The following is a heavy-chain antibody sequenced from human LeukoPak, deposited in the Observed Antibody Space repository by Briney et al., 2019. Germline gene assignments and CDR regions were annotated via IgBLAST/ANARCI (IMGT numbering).Heavy chain of an antibody. CDR1: GFTFSNNG. CDR3: DKHLTEYGYYMDV. CDR2: ISYDGTSK. D-gene: IGHD1-14*01. J-gene: IGHJ6*03. Sequence: AGSLTLSCAASGFTFSNNGMLWHPQAPGMELEWLAVISYDGTSKYYPDSGKGRFTISRDNCTSKLYLQMDSLTAAAMAEYDRDKHLTEYGYYMDVWGKGTKVSVSS. V-gene: IGHV3-30*18.